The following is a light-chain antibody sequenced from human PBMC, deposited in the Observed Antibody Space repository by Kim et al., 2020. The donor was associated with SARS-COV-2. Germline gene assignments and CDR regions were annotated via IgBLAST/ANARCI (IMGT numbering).Light chain of an antibody. V-gene: IGLV2-14*03. Sequence: QYALTQPASVSGSPGQSITISCTGTSSDVGGYNYVSWYQQHPGKAPKLMIYAVTKRPSGVSDRFSGSKSGNTASLTISGLQAEDEADYYCTSYTSTRTWVFGGGTRLTVL. CDR3: TSYTSTRTWV. J-gene: IGLJ3*02. CDR2: AVT. CDR1: SSDVGGYNY.